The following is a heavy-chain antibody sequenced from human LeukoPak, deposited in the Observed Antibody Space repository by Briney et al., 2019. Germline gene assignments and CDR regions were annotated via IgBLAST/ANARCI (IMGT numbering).Heavy chain of an antibody. D-gene: IGHD1-26*01. CDR3: AKDRSIGTYYTFDH. CDR2: ISASAAMT. V-gene: IGHV3-23*01. CDR1: GFSFSSYA. Sequence: SGGSLRLSCAASGFSFSSYAMSWVRQAPGKGLEWVSSISASAAMTYYADSVRGRFTVSRDNSNNTLYLQMSSLTAADTAVYYCAKDRSIGTYYTFDHWGQGTLVTVSS. J-gene: IGHJ4*02.